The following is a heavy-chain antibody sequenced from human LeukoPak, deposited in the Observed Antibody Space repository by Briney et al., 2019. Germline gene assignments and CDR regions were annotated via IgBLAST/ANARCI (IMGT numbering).Heavy chain of an antibody. CDR3: ARGPPNWGYDY. CDR2: MSPNSGET. Sequence: ASVKVSCKASGYTFTSYDFNWVRQATGQRPEWMGWMSPNSGETGYAQKFQDRVTMTRNTSISTAYMELSSLRSDDTAVYYCARGPPNWGYDYWGQGALVTVSS. V-gene: IGHV1-8*01. J-gene: IGHJ4*02. CDR1: GYTFTSYD. D-gene: IGHD7-27*01.